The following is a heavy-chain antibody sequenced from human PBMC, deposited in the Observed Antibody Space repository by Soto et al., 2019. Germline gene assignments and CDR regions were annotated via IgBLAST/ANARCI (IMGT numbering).Heavy chain of an antibody. CDR3: ARGGYCSGGSCYAYSYNYYGMDV. Sequence: ASETLSLTCTVSGGSISSSSYYWGWIRQPPGKGLEWIGSIYYSGSTYYNPSLKSRVTISVDTSKNQFSLKLSSVTAADTAVYYCARGGYCSGGSCYAYSYNYYGMDVWGQGTTVTVSS. D-gene: IGHD2-15*01. CDR1: GGSISSSSYY. CDR2: IYYSGST. J-gene: IGHJ6*02. V-gene: IGHV4-39*07.